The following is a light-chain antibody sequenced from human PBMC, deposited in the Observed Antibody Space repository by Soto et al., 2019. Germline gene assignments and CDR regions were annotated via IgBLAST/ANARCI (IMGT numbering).Light chain of an antibody. Sequence: DIQMTQSPSTLSASVGDRVTITCRASQSISSRLAWYQQKPGKVPKLLIYKASSLESGVPSRFSGSGSGTDFSLTISSLQTDDFATYYCQQYDSYSWTFGQGTKVEI. J-gene: IGKJ1*01. V-gene: IGKV1-5*03. CDR2: KAS. CDR1: QSISSR. CDR3: QQYDSYSWT.